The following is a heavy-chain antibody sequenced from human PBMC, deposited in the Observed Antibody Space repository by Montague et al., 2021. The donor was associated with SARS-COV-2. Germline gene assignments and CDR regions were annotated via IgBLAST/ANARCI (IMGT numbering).Heavy chain of an antibody. CDR3: AKQALTRYCTSTTCFGAAFDI. CDR1: GVSISSYY. D-gene: IGHD2-2*01. V-gene: IGHV4-59*08. CDR2: IYYSGST. Sequence: SETLSLTCTVSGVSISSYYWTWIRQPPGKGLEWIGFIYYSGSTNYNPSLKSRVPISVDTSKNQFSLKLSSVTAADTAVYYCAKQALTRYCTSTTCFGAAFDIWGQGTMVTVSS. J-gene: IGHJ3*02.